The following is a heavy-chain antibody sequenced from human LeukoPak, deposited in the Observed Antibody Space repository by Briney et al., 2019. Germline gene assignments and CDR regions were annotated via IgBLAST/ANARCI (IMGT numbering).Heavy chain of an antibody. Sequence: SETLSLTCTVSGGSISSSSYYWGWIRQPPGKGLEWIGSIYYSGSTYYNPSLKSRVTISVDTSKNQFSLKLSSVTAADTAVYYCARDKPYDSSGMAYWGQGTLATVSS. D-gene: IGHD3-22*01. J-gene: IGHJ4*02. V-gene: IGHV4-39*01. CDR3: ARDKPYDSSGMAY. CDR2: IYYSGST. CDR1: GGSISSSSYY.